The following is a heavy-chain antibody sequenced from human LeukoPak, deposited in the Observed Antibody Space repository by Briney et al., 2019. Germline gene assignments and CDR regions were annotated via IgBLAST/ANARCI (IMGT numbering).Heavy chain of an antibody. Sequence: GGSLRLSCAASGFTFSSYWMSWVRQAPGKGLEWVASIKQDGSEKYYVDSVKGRFTISRDNAKNSLYLQMNSLRAEDTAVYYCARPPQYSGSYADYYYYGMDVWGQGTTVTVSS. V-gene: IGHV3-7*01. CDR2: IKQDGSEK. CDR1: GFTFSSYW. D-gene: IGHD1-26*01. CDR3: ARPPQYSGSYADYYYYGMDV. J-gene: IGHJ6*02.